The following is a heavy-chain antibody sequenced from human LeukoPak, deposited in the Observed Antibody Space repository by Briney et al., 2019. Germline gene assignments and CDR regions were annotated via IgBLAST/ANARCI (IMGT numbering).Heavy chain of an antibody. D-gene: IGHD4-11*01. Sequence: GGSLRLSCAASGFTFSSYSMNWVRQAPGKGLEWVSSISSSSSYIYYADSVEGRFTISRDNAKSSLYLQMNSLRAEDTAVYYCASSDYDAFDIWGQGTMVTVSS. CDR2: ISSSSSYI. J-gene: IGHJ3*02. CDR3: ASSDYDAFDI. CDR1: GFTFSSYS. V-gene: IGHV3-21*01.